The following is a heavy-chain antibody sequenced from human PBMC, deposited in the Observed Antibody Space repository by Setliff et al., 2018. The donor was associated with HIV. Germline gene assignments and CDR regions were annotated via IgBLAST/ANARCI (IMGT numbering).Heavy chain of an antibody. Sequence: ETLSLSCAASGFTFSSYSMNWVRQAPGKGLEWVSYISSGSTGYADSVKGRFTFSRDNGKNSLYLQMNSLRAEDTALYFCAKDGHRRSDYSNYDDYWGQGTLVTVSS. CDR2: ISSGST. V-gene: IGHV3-48*01. CDR3: AKDGHRRSDYSNYDDY. D-gene: IGHD4-4*01. J-gene: IGHJ4*02. CDR1: GFTFSSYS.